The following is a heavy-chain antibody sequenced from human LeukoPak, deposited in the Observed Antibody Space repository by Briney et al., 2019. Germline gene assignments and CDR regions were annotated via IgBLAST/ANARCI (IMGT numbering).Heavy chain of an antibody. CDR3: ARDYGDEHGNDY. CDR1: GGTFSSYA. D-gene: IGHD4/OR15-4a*01. J-gene: IGHJ4*02. Sequence: SVKVSCKASGGTFSSYAISWVRQAPGQGLEWMGGIIPIFGTANYAQKFQGRVTITTDESTSTAYMELSSLRSEGTAVYYCARDYGDEHGNDYWGQGTLVTVSS. V-gene: IGHV1-69*05. CDR2: IIPIFGTA.